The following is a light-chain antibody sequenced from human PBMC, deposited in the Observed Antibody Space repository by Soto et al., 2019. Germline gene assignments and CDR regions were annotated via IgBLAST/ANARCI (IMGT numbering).Light chain of an antibody. CDR2: DAT. J-gene: IGLJ2*01. Sequence: QSALTQPASVSGSPGQSITISCTGVSSDVGSYKYISWYQHRPGKAPKLIIYDATNRPSGVSDRFSGSKSGNTASLTISGLQAEDEADYFCSSYARGATLVVFGGGTKVTVL. CDR3: SSYARGATLVV. V-gene: IGLV2-14*03. CDR1: SSDVGSYKY.